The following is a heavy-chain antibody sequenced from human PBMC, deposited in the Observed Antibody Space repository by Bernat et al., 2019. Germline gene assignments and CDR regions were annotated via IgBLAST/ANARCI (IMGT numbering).Heavy chain of an antibody. Sequence: QVQLQESGPGLVKPSETLSLTCTVSGGSISSYYWSWIRQPAGKGLEWIGRIYTSGSTNYNPSLKSRVTMSVDTSKNQFSLKLSSVTAADTAVYYCARQRSSSWYSPFEYWGQGTLVTVSS. D-gene: IGHD6-13*01. CDR2: IYTSGST. CDR1: GGSISSYY. J-gene: IGHJ4*02. CDR3: ARQRSSSWYSPFEY. V-gene: IGHV4-4*07.